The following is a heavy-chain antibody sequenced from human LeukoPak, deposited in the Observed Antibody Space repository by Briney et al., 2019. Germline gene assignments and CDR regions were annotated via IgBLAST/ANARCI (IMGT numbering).Heavy chain of an antibody. Sequence: GRSLRLSCAASGFTFSSYWMHWVRQAPGKGLVWVSRISSDGSSTNYADSVKGRFTISRDNAKDTLYLEMNSLRAEDTAVYYCARAPYCSSSSRHRGGPDYYMDVWGKGTTVTVSS. CDR1: GFTFSSYW. J-gene: IGHJ6*03. D-gene: IGHD2-2*01. V-gene: IGHV3-74*01. CDR3: ARAPYCSSSSRHRGGPDYYMDV. CDR2: ISSDGSST.